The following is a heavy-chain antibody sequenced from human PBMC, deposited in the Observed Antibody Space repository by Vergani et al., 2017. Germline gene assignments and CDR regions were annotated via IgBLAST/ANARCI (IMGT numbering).Heavy chain of an antibody. J-gene: IGHJ5*02. D-gene: IGHD3-10*01. Sequence: QVQLVQSGAEVKKPGSSVKVSCKASGGTFSSYSINWVRQAPGQGLEWMGRIIPFLGIANYAQKFQGRVTITADESTSTGYMELSSLRSEDTAVYYCARGPLINKIRGDNWLDPWGHGTTVTVSS. CDR3: ARGPLINKIRGDNWLDP. CDR2: IIPFLGIA. CDR1: GGTFSSYS. V-gene: IGHV1-69*02.